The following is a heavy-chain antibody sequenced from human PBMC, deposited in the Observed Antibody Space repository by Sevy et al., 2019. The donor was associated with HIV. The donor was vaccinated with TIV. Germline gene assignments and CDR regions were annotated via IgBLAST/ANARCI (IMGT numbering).Heavy chain of an antibody. V-gene: IGHV3-7*01. Sequence: GGSLRLSCAASGFTFSSYWMSWVRQAPGKGLEWVANIKQDGSEKYYLDSVKGRFTISRDNAKNSLYLQMNSLRAEDTAVYYCARDLGYYDSSGYPYWGQGTLVTVSS. CDR1: GFTFSSYW. D-gene: IGHD3-22*01. J-gene: IGHJ4*02. CDR3: ARDLGYYDSSGYPY. CDR2: IKQDGSEK.